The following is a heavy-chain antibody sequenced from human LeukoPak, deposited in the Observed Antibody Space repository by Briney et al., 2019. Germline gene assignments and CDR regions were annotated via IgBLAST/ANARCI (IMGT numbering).Heavy chain of an antibody. Sequence: PSETLSLTCTVSGGSISSHYWSWIRQPPGKGLEWIGYIYYSGSTNYNPSLKSRVTISADTSKNESSLKLSSVTAADTAVYYCARRRDGYNSYYFDYWGQGTLVTVSS. J-gene: IGHJ4*02. D-gene: IGHD5-24*01. CDR2: IYYSGST. CDR3: ARRRDGYNSYYFDY. CDR1: GGSISSHY. V-gene: IGHV4-59*08.